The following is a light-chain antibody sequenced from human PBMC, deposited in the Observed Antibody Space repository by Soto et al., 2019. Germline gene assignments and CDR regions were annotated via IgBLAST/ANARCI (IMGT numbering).Light chain of an antibody. Sequence: DIPVTQSPSSLSASLGERVTITCRTSQNIYNSLNWYQQKAGRAPAVLIYGASNLQGGVPLRFSGSGSGTDFTLTISGLQPEDSATYYCQESRSALWGTCGQGTKVDI. V-gene: IGKV1-39*01. J-gene: IGKJ1*01. CDR2: GAS. CDR3: QESRSALWGT. CDR1: QNIYNS.